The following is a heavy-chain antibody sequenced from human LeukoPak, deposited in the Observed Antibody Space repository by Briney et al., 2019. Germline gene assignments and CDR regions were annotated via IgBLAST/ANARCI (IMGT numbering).Heavy chain of an antibody. CDR3: AKVLFLRSGNYFGY. CDR2: ISGSGGST. CDR1: GFTFSSYG. J-gene: IGHJ4*02. D-gene: IGHD1-26*01. V-gene: IGHV3-23*01. Sequence: PGGSLRLSCAASGFTFSSYGMSWVRQAPGKGLEWVSAISGSGGSTYYADSVKGRFTISRDNSKNTLYLQMNSLRAEDTAVYYCAKVLFLRSGNYFGYWGQGTLVTVSS.